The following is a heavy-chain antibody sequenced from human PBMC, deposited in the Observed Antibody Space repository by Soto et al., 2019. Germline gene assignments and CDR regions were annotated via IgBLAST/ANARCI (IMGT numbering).Heavy chain of an antibody. CDR1: GFTFGDRA. J-gene: IGHJ4*02. CDR2: IIGGPANRA. Sequence: EVQLLESGGGLVQPGGSLRLSCVASGFTFGDRAMGWVRQTPGGGLQWVAAIIGGPANRAYYTESVKGRFTISRDNSKSTLYLQMNSLRAGDTAVYYCAKDKMEQWLVGGYFENWGQGALVTVSS. CDR3: AKDKMEQWLVGGYFEN. D-gene: IGHD6-19*01. V-gene: IGHV3-23*01.